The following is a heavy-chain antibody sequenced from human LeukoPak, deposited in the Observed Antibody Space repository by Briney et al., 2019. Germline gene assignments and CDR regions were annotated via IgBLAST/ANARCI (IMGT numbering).Heavy chain of an antibody. CDR2: ISYDGSNK. CDR1: GFTFSSYA. Sequence: GGSLRLSCAASGFTFSSYAMHCVRQAPGKGLEWVAVISYDGSNKYYADSVKGRFTISRDNSKNTLYLQMNSLRAEDTAVYYCARVMSAAGNAFDIWGQGTMVTVSS. D-gene: IGHD6-13*01. V-gene: IGHV3-30*04. CDR3: ARVMSAAGNAFDI. J-gene: IGHJ3*02.